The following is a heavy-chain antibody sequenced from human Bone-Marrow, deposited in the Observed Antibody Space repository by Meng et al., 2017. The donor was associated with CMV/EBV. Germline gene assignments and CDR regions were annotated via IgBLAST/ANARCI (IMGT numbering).Heavy chain of an antibody. CDR3: ARGDDYGYAFHYYYGMDG. CDR1: GFTFRSYW. V-gene: IGHV3-7*01. J-gene: IGHJ6*02. D-gene: IGHD4/OR15-4a*01. Sequence: GGSLRLSCAASGFTFRSYWMSWVRQAPGKGLEWVANIKQDGSEKYYVDSVKGRFTISRDNAKNSLYLQVNSLRAEDTAVYYCARGDDYGYAFHYYYGMDGWGQGTTVTVAS. CDR2: IKQDGSEK.